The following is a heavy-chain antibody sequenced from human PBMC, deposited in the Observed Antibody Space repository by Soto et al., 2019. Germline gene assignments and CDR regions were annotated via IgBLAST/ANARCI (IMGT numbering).Heavy chain of an antibody. D-gene: IGHD2-15*01. CDR3: ASGTLVAATQYYYYGMDV. CDR2: ISYDGSNK. CDR1: GFTFSSYA. J-gene: IGHJ6*02. Sequence: QVQLVESGGGVVQPGRSLRLSCAASGFTFSSYAMQWVRQAPGKGLEWVAVISYDGSNKYYADSVKGRFTISRDNSKNTLYLQMNSLRAEDTAVYYCASGTLVAATQYYYYGMDVWGQGTTVTVSS. V-gene: IGHV3-30-3*01.